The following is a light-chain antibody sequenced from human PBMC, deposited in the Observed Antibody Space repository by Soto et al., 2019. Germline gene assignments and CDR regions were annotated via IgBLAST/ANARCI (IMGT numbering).Light chain of an antibody. V-gene: IGKV3D-15*01. CDR1: QTIDKY. J-gene: IGKJ1*01. Sequence: EIVMTQSPATLSVSPGETATLSCRASQTIDKYMAWYQQKTGQAPRLLVTDASTRAPRIPPRVSRSRSSTDFTLTISSLKSEDFAVYYCPQYNSWPQTFGQGTKVEIK. CDR2: DAS. CDR3: PQYNSWPQT.